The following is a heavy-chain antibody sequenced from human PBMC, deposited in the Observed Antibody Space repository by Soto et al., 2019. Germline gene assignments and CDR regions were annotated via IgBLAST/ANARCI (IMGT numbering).Heavy chain of an antibody. Sequence: HPGGSLRLSCAGSGFTPTTTPLSCVRQPPGKGLEWVTTISGTAIRTYYVDSVKGRFFISRDNSKNTVTLQMNNLTLDDTAVYYCATSFRYFDNWGQGTRVTVSS. CDR3: ATSFRYFDN. CDR1: GFTPTTTP. D-gene: IGHD3-9*01. V-gene: IGHV3-23*01. J-gene: IGHJ4*02. CDR2: ISGTAIRT.